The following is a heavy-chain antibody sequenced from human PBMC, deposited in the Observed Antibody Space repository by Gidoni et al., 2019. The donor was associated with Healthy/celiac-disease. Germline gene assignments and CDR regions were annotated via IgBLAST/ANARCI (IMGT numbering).Heavy chain of an antibody. Sequence: QVQLVESGRGVVQPGRSLRLSGAASGFTFSSYGMHWVRQAPGKGLEWVAVIWYDGSNKYYADSVKGRFTISRDNSKNTLYLQMNSLRAEDTAVYYCAKPGEMATPSGFDYWGQGTLVTVSS. CDR3: AKPGEMATPSGFDY. V-gene: IGHV3-33*06. D-gene: IGHD1-26*01. CDR2: IWYDGSNK. CDR1: GFTFSSYG. J-gene: IGHJ4*02.